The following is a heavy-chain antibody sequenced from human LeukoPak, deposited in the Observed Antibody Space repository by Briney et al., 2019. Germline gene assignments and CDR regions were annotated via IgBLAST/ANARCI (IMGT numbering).Heavy chain of an antibody. CDR2: IYYSGST. J-gene: IGHJ5*02. Sequence: SETLSLTCTVSGGSISSSSYYWGWIRQPPGTGLEWIGSIYYSGSTYYNPSLKSRVTISVDTSKNQFSLKLSSVTAADTAVYYCARRCTTYYDFWSGYIPWDWFDPWGQGTLVTVSS. CDR3: ARRCTTYYDFWSGYIPWDWFDP. CDR1: GGSISSSSYY. V-gene: IGHV4-39*01. D-gene: IGHD3-3*01.